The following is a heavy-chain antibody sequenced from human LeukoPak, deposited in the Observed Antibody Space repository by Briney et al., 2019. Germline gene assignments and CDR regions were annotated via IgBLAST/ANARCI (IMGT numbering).Heavy chain of an antibody. D-gene: IGHD5-12*01. Sequence: GGSLRLSCSTSGFTFSAYEMNWVRQAPGKGLEWISYISDSGVSIHYADSVRGRFSISRDNAKDALLLQMNTLRAEDTAVYYCVRGRHSANNYGGDYWGQGTLVTVSS. V-gene: IGHV3-48*03. CDR2: ISDSGVSI. J-gene: IGHJ4*02. CDR3: VRGRHSANNYGGDY. CDR1: GFTFSAYE.